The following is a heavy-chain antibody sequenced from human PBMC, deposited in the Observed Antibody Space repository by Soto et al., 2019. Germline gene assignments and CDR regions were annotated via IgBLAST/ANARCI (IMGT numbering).Heavy chain of an antibody. CDR3: ARPGIGGDFDY. V-gene: IGHV4-39*01. CDR2: IYYSGST. Sequence: PSETLSLTCTVSGGSISSSSYYWGWIRQPPGKGLEWIGSIYYSGSTYYNPSLKSRVTISVDTSKNQFSLKLSSVTAADTAVYYCARPGIGGDFDYWGQGTLVTVSS. D-gene: IGHD3-10*01. CDR1: GGSISSSSYY. J-gene: IGHJ4*02.